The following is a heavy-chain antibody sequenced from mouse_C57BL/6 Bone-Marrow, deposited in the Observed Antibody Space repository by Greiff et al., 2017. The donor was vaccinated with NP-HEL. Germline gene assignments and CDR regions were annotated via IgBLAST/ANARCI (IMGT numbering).Heavy chain of an antibody. CDR1: GFTFSDYG. V-gene: IGHV5-17*01. CDR3: ARRYSYYGSSLYYAMDY. CDR2: ISSGSSTI. J-gene: IGHJ4*01. D-gene: IGHD1-1*01. Sequence: EVHLVESGGGLVKPGGSLKLSCAASGFTFSDYGMHWVRQAPEKGLEWVAYISSGSSTIYYADTVKGRFTISRDNAKNTLFLQMTSLRSEDTAMYYCARRYSYYGSSLYYAMDYWGQGTSVTVSS.